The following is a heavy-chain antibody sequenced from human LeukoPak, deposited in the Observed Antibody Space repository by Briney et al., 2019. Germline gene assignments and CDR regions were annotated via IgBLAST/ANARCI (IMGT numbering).Heavy chain of an antibody. CDR1: GGPFINWF. CDR3: ATGDREFDF. Sequence: PSETLSLTCSVSGGPFINWFWRWIRQPAGKGLEWIGRMFINGNTIYNSSLESRATISVDKSTNQVFLKRTSVTAADTAVYYCATGDREFDFWGRGTLVTVSS. V-gene: IGHV4-4*07. J-gene: IGHJ2*01. CDR2: MFINGNT.